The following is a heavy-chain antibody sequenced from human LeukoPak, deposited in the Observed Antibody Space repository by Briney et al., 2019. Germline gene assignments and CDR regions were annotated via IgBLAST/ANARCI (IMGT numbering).Heavy chain of an antibody. Sequence: GGSLRLSCAASGFTFSSYGMHWVRQAPGKGLEWVAVIWYDGSNKYYADSVKGRFTISRDNSKNTLYLQMNSLRAEDTAVYYCARDPKLLWFGELLYDYWGQGTLVTVSS. D-gene: IGHD3-10*01. J-gene: IGHJ4*02. CDR2: IWYDGSNK. CDR1: GFTFSSYG. V-gene: IGHV3-33*08. CDR3: ARDPKLLWFGELLYDY.